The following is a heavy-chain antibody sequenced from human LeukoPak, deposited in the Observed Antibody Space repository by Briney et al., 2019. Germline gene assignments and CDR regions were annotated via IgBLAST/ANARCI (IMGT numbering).Heavy chain of an antibody. CDR1: GGSISSYY. D-gene: IGHD1-26*01. V-gene: IGHV4-59*12. J-gene: IGHJ4*02. CDR3: ARSGSYYVSIVDY. CDR2: IYYSGST. Sequence: SETLPLTCTVSGGSISSYYWSWIRQPPGKGLEWIGYIYYSGSTNYNPSLKSRVTMSVDTSKNQFSLKLSSVTAADTAVYYCARSGSYYVSIVDYWGQGTLVTVSS.